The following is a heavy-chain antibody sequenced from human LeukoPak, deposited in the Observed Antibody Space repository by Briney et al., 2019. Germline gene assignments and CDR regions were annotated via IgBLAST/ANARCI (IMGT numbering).Heavy chain of an antibody. D-gene: IGHD2-2*01. J-gene: IGHJ4*02. CDR3: ARSHVSAAT. V-gene: IGHV3-74*01. CDR1: GFTFSDYW. CDR2: INNDGSST. Sequence: PGGSLSLSCAASGFTFSDYWMHWVRQAPGKGLVWVSRINNDGSSTTYADSVRGRFTISRDNARNTLYLQMNSLRAEDTAVYYCARSHVSAATWGQGTLVTVSS.